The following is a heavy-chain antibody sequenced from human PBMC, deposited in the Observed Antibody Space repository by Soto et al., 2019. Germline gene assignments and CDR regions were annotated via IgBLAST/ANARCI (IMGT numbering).Heavy chain of an antibody. J-gene: IGHJ6*02. Sequence: QVQLQESGPGLVKPSGTLSLTCAVSGGSISSSNWWSWVRQPPGKGLEWIGEIYHSGSTNYNPSLTSRVTISVDKSKNQFSLKLGSVTAADTAVYYCARDWVQQPPGVGGMDVWGQGTTVTVSS. CDR3: ARDWVQQPPGVGGMDV. CDR1: GGSISSSNW. CDR2: IYHSGST. D-gene: IGHD6-13*01. V-gene: IGHV4-4*02.